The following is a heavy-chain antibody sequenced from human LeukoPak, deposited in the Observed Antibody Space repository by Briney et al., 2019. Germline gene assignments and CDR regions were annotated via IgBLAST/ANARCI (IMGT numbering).Heavy chain of an antibody. CDR2: ISSSSSHI. D-gene: IGHD6-13*01. V-gene: IGHV3-21*01. J-gene: IGHJ4*02. CDR3: ARGRSSSHNYYFDY. CDR1: GFTFSTYS. Sequence: PGGSLRLSCAASGFTFSTYSMNWVRQAPGKGLKCVSSISSSSSHIYYAESVKGRFTMSRDNAKNSLYLQMNSLSAEDTAVYYCARGRSSSHNYYFDYWGQGTLVTVSS.